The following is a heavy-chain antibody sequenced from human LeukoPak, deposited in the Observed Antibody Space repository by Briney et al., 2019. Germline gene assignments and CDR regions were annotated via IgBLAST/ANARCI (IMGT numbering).Heavy chain of an antibody. D-gene: IGHD3-9*01. CDR1: GFTFGDYA. CDR2: IRSKAYGGTT. CDR3: TRVYYDILTGWDYYFDY. Sequence: GGSLRLSCTASGFTFGDYAMSWVRQALRKGLEWVGFIRSKAYGGTTEYAASVKGRFSISRDDSKSIAYLQMNSLKTEDTAVYYCTRVYYDILTGWDYYFDYWGQGTLVTVSS. J-gene: IGHJ4*02. V-gene: IGHV3-49*04.